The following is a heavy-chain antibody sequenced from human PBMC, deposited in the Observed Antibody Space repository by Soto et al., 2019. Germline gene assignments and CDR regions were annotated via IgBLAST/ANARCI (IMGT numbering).Heavy chain of an antibody. CDR1: GFTFSSYW. J-gene: IGHJ4*02. D-gene: IGHD6-19*01. CDR2: MNQDGSEK. CDR3: AKDGVAVAGD. V-gene: IGHV3-7*01. Sequence: EVQLVESGGGLVRPGGSLRLSCAASGFTFSSYWMSWVRQTPGKGLEWVANMNQDGSEKYYVDSVKGRFTISRDNAKNSLYLQMNSLRAEDTAVYYCAKDGVAVAGDWGQGTLVTVSS.